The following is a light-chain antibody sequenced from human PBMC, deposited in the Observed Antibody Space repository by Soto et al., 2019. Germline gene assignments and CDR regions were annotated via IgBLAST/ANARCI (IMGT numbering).Light chain of an antibody. Sequence: EIVLMQSPATLSLSPGEGATVSCRASQSVSSYLAWYQQKPGQAPRLLIFDASKRATGIPARFSGSGSGTDFTLTISKLEPEDFALFYCQQYGNSPLTFGGGTKVDVK. CDR2: DAS. J-gene: IGKJ4*01. CDR3: QQYGNSPLT. CDR1: QSVSSY. V-gene: IGKV3-20*01.